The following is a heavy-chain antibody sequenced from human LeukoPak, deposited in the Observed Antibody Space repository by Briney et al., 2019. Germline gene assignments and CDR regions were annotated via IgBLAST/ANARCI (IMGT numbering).Heavy chain of an antibody. D-gene: IGHD3-10*01. V-gene: IGHV3-48*01. Sequence: PGGSLRLSCAASGFTFSSYSMNWVRQAPGKGLEWVSYISSSSTIYYADSVKGRFTISRDNAKNSLYLQMNSLRAEDTAGYYCAGNIYGSGFAYWGQGTLVTVSS. J-gene: IGHJ4*02. CDR1: GFTFSSYS. CDR3: AGNIYGSGFAY. CDR2: ISSSSTI.